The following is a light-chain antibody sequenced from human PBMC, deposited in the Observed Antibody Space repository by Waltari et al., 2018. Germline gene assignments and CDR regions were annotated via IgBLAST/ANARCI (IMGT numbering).Light chain of an antibody. CDR2: ITT. Sequence: AIRIPQSPSSLSASTGDRVTITCRASQGVCHHLAWYQQKPGKAPKLLIYITTTLQSGVPSRFSGSGSGTDFTLTIDGLQSEDFATYYCLQYDSYPWTFGQGTKVEIK. CDR3: LQYDSYPWT. J-gene: IGKJ1*01. CDR1: QGVCHH. V-gene: IGKV1-8*01.